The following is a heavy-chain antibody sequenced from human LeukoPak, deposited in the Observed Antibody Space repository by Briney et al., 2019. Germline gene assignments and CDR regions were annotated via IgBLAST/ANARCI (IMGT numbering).Heavy chain of an antibody. CDR1: GFTFSNYG. CDR2: ISGSGGST. D-gene: IGHD5-24*01. Sequence: SGGSLRLSCAASGFTFSNYGMSWVRQAPGKGLEWVSAISGSGGSTYYADSVKGRFTISRDNSKNTLFLQMNSLRVEDTAIYYCAKSTRDGYNLWFDYWGQGTLVTVSS. CDR3: AKSTRDGYNLWFDY. J-gene: IGHJ4*02. V-gene: IGHV3-23*01.